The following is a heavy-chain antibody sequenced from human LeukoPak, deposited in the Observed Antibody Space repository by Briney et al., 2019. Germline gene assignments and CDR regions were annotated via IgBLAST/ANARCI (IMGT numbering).Heavy chain of an antibody. CDR3: ARVVLEYISGWPGVYFDH. CDR2: IHNSGST. V-gene: IGHV4-61*01. D-gene: IGHD6-19*01. J-gene: IGHJ4*02. CDR1: GGSVSSGSYY. Sequence: SETLPLTCTVSGGSVSSGSYYWSWIRQPPGKGLEWIGYIHNSGSTNYNPSLKSRVTISVDTSKNQFSLRLSSVTAADTAIYYCARVVLEYISGWPGVYFDHWGQGSLVTVSS.